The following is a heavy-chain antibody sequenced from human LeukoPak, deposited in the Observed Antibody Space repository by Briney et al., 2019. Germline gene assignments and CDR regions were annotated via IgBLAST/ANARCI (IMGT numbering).Heavy chain of an antibody. J-gene: IGHJ4*02. CDR3: ARGLGVVIY. Sequence: ASVKVFCKACGYTFTSYYMHWVRQAPAQGLEWMGIINPSGGSTSYAQKFQGRVTMTSDTSTSTVYMELSSLRSEDTAVYYCARGLGVVIYWGQGTLVTVSS. D-gene: IGHD3-3*01. CDR2: INPSGGST. V-gene: IGHV1-46*01. CDR1: GYTFTSYY.